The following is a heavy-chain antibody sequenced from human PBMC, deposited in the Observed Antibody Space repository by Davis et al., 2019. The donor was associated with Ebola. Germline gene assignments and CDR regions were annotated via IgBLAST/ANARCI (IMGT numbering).Heavy chain of an antibody. CDR2: ISGSGGNT. CDR1: GFTFSSYA. CDR3: AKGKKGLYPIAGMDV. V-gene: IGHV3-23*01. D-gene: IGHD3-16*02. Sequence: GESLKISCAASGFTFSSYAMSWVRQAPGKGLEWVSAISGSGGNTYYADSVKGRFTISRDNSKNTLYLQMNSLRAEDTAVYYCAKGKKGLYPIAGMDVWGQGTTVTVSS. J-gene: IGHJ6*02.